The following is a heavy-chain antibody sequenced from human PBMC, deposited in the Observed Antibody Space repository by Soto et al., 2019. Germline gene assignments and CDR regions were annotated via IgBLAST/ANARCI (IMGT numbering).Heavy chain of an antibody. CDR3: ASVNLRFSYGIDV. Sequence: ESGGGLVQPGGSLRLSCAASGSTFSSSEMHWVRQAPGKGLEWVSYISKSSSVIYYADSVKGRFTISRDNAKNLLYLQMNSLRAEDTGVYFCASVNLRFSYGIDVWGQGTTVTVSS. J-gene: IGHJ6*02. V-gene: IGHV3-48*03. CDR2: ISKSSSVI. D-gene: IGHD3-3*01. CDR1: GSTFSSSE.